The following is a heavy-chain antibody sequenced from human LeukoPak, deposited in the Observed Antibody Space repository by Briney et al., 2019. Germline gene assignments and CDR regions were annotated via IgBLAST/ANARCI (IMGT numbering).Heavy chain of an antibody. V-gene: IGHV3-74*01. CDR1: GFTFTRYW. Sequence: TGGSLRLSCAASGFTFTRYWMHWVRHAPGKGLVWVSCTNGDGSDTSYADSVKGRFTISRDNAKNTLHLQMNSLRVEDTAVYYCVSGYDNTDFEFWGQGTLVTVSS. D-gene: IGHD5-12*01. CDR3: VSGYDNTDFEF. CDR2: TNGDGSDT. J-gene: IGHJ4*02.